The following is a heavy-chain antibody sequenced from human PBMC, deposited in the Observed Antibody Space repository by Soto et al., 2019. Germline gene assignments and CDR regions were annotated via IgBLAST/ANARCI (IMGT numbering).Heavy chain of an antibody. D-gene: IGHD2-2*01. V-gene: IGHV3-23*01. Sequence: PSGSLTLPITAAGCRVGNECLTWFSQAPGKGLEWVSSITGNGGTTYYADSMKGRLTISRDNSKNTLYLEVNSLRAEDTAIYFCAKVGAKSHLPVPFDYWGQSTQVTVS. CDR1: GCRVGNEC. CDR2: ITGNGGTT. CDR3: AKVGAKSHLPVPFDY. J-gene: IGHJ4*02.